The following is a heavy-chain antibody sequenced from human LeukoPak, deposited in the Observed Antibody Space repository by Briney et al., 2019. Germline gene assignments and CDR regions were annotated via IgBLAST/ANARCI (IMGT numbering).Heavy chain of an antibody. V-gene: IGHV4-34*01. CDR3: ARTLPPTYYDFWSGSHPLDY. CDR1: GGSFSGYY. CDR2: INHSGST. J-gene: IGHJ4*02. D-gene: IGHD3-3*01. Sequence: SETLSLTCAVYGGSFSGYYWSWIRQPPGKGLEWIGEINHSGSTNYNPSLKSRVTISVDTSMNQFSLKLSSVTAADTAVYYCARTLPPTYYDFWSGSHPLDYWGQGTLVTVSS.